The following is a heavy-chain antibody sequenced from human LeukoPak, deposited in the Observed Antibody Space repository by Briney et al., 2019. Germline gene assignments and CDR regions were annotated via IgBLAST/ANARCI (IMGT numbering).Heavy chain of an antibody. D-gene: IGHD2-15*01. Sequence: GASVKVSCKASGGTFSSYAISWVRQAPGQGLEWMGRTIPILGIANYAQKFQGRVTITADKSTSTAYMELSSLRSEDTAVYYCARDARAIVVVVAATPTYGMDVWGQGTTVTVSS. V-gene: IGHV1-69*04. CDR3: ARDARAIVVVVAATPTYGMDV. CDR1: GGTFSSYA. J-gene: IGHJ6*02. CDR2: TIPILGIA.